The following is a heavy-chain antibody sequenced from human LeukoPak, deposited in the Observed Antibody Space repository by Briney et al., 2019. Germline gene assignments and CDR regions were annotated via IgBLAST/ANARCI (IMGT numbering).Heavy chain of an antibody. Sequence: GWSLRLSCAASGFTFSNYWMTWVRQAPGKGLEWVANIKPDGSVGYYVDSVRGRFIISRDNAGNSLYLQMNSLRVEDTAVYYCTQNLVAAAGDHWGQGTLLIVSS. V-gene: IGHV3-7*01. D-gene: IGHD6-13*01. J-gene: IGHJ4*02. CDR3: TQNLVAAAGDH. CDR2: IKPDGSVG. CDR1: GFTFSNYW.